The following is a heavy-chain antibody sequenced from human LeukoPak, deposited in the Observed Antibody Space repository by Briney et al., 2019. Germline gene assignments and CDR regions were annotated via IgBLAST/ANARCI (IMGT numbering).Heavy chain of an antibody. Sequence: GASVKVSCKASGFIFTSTGISWLRQAPGQGLEWMGWISAYNGNTNYAQKLQGRVTMTTDTSTSTAYMELRSLRSDDTAVYYCARNLPAQYCSGGSCYSDAPFDPWGQGTLVTVSS. CDR2: ISAYNGNT. J-gene: IGHJ5*02. V-gene: IGHV1-18*01. CDR1: GFIFTSTG. CDR3: ARNLPAQYCSGGSCYSDAPFDP. D-gene: IGHD2-15*01.